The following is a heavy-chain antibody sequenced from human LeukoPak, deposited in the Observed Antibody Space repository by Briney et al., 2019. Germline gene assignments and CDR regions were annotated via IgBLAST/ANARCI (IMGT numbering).Heavy chain of an antibody. V-gene: IGHV4-39*01. CDR2: IYYRGST. Sequence: PSETLSLTCTVSGGSISSSSYYWGWIRQPPGKGLEWIGSIYYRGSTYYNPSLKSRVTISVDTSKNQFSLKLSSVTAADTAVYYCARYGSGYYWGQGTLVTVSS. CDR3: ARYGSGYY. J-gene: IGHJ4*02. D-gene: IGHD3-10*01. CDR1: GGSISSSSYY.